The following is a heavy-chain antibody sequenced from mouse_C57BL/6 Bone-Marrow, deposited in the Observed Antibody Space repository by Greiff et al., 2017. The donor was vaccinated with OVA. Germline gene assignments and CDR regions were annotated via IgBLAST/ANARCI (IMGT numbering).Heavy chain of an antibody. D-gene: IGHD1-1*01. J-gene: IGHJ1*03. Sequence: VQLQQSGPELVKPGASVKISCKASGYTFTDYYMNWVKQSHGKSLEWIGDINPNNGGTSYNQKFKGKATLTVDKSSSKAYMELRSLTSEDSAVYYCARPYGSSYWYFDVWGTGTTVTVSS. CDR1: GYTFTDYY. V-gene: IGHV1-26*01. CDR3: ARPYGSSYWYFDV. CDR2: INPNNGGT.